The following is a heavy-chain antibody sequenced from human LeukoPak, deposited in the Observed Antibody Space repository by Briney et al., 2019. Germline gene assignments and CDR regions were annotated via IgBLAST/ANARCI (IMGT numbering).Heavy chain of an antibody. Sequence: SETLSLTCTVSGGSNSSYYWSWIRQPPGKGLEWIGYIYYSGSTNYNPSLKSRVTIAVDTSKNHFSLKLSSVTAADAAVYYWASSSSWYKDYCGMDVWGQGTTVTVSS. CDR3: ASSSSWYKDYCGMDV. J-gene: IGHJ6*02. V-gene: IGHV4-59*01. CDR1: GGSNSSYY. CDR2: IYYSGST. D-gene: IGHD6-13*01.